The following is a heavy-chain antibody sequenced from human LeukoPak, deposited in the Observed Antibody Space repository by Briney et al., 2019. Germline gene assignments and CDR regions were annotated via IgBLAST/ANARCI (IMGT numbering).Heavy chain of an antibody. CDR1: GYTFT. J-gene: IGHJ6*03. D-gene: IGHD1-14*01. CDR2: INPSGGST. CDR3: ARSSGRSPNREYMDV. Sequence: ASVKVSCKASGYTFTIHWVRQAPGQGLEWMGIINPSGGSTSYAQKFQGRVTMTRDTSTSTVYMELGSLRSEDTAVYYCARSSGRSPNREYMDVWGKGTTVTVSS. V-gene: IGHV1-46*01.